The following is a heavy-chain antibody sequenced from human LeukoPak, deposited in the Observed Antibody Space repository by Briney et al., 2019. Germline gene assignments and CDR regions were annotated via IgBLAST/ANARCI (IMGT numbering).Heavy chain of an antibody. CDR3: AKKVVVGATSPYSDFQD. CDR2: ISGSGVTT. J-gene: IGHJ1*01. Sequence: GGSLRLSCVASGFTFSSYAMSWVRQAPGKGLEWVSAISGSGVTTHYAGSVKGRFSISRDSSKNTLYLQMNSLRVEDTALYYCAKKVVVGATSPYSDFQDWGQGTLVTVSS. V-gene: IGHV3-23*01. D-gene: IGHD1-26*01. CDR1: GFTFSSYA.